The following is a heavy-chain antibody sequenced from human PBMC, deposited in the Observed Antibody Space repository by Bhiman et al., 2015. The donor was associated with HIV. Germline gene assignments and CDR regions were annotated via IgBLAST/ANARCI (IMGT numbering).Heavy chain of an antibody. CDR2: IKSKTDGGTT. CDR3: TTAHIYYDYGLGEFIGPRTT. CDR1: GFTFSNAW. D-gene: IGHD3-16*01. J-gene: IGHJ4*02. Sequence: EVQLVESGGGVVKPGGSLRLSCVVSGFTFSNAWMSWVRQAPGKGLEWVGRIKSKTDGGTTDYAAPVKGRFTISRDDSKNTLYLQMSSLKTEDTAVYYCTTAHIYYDYGLGEFIGPRTTWGQGTLVHRLL. V-gene: IGHV3-15*01.